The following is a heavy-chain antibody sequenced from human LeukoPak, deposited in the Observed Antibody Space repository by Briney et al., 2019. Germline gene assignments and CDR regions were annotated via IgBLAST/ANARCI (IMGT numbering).Heavy chain of an antibody. J-gene: IGHJ4*02. Sequence: PGESLKISCKGSGYTFTNYWIGWVRQMPGKGLEWMGIIYPGDSDTRYSPSFQGQVTISADKSISTAYLQWSSLKASDTAMYYCARLAHNVYCGGDCFFDYWGQGTLVTVSS. D-gene: IGHD2-21*01. CDR2: IYPGDSDT. CDR1: GYTFTNYW. V-gene: IGHV5-51*01. CDR3: ARLAHNVYCGGDCFFDY.